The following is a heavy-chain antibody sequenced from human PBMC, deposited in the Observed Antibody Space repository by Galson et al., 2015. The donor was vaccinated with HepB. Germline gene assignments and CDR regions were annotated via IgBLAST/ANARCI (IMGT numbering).Heavy chain of an antibody. J-gene: IGHJ6*03. CDR1: GGTFTSYA. D-gene: IGHD2-15*01. V-gene: IGHV1-69*04. CDR2: ITPLLGST. Sequence: SVKVSCKASGGTFTSYALNWVRQAPGQGLEWMGRITPLLGSTNYALKFQGRVTITADKSTSSAYMELSSLRSEDTAVYYCATRGAGGFQYHYMDVWGKGTTVTVSS. CDR3: ATRGAGGFQYHYMDV.